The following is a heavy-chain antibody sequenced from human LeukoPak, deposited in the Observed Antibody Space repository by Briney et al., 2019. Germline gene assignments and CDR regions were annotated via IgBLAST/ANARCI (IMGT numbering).Heavy chain of an antibody. CDR1: GGSLSSYY. CDR2: IKSYGGGGTT. J-gene: IGHJ5*02. Sequence: PSETLSLTCTVSGGSLSSYYWSWIRQPPGKGLEWVGRIKSYGGGGTTDYAAPVKGRFTISRDDSKNTLYLQINSLESEDTAVYYCAHVESMTGLKLGSWGQGTLVTVSS. D-gene: IGHD1-20*01. V-gene: IGHV3-15*01. CDR3: AHVESMTGLKLGS.